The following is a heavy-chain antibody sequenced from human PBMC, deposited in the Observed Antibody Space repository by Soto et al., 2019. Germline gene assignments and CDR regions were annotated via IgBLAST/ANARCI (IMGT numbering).Heavy chain of an antibody. J-gene: IGHJ6*02. D-gene: IGHD6-25*01. V-gene: IGHV3-30*18. CDR3: AKDRRPNYYYGMDV. CDR2: TSYDGSNK. Sequence: QVQLVESGGGVVQPGRSLRLSCAASGVTFRSYGMHWVRQAPGKVLEWVAVTSYDGSNKYYANSVKGRFTISRDNSKNTLYLQMNSLRAEDTAVYYCAKDRRPNYYYGMDVWGQGTTVTVSS. CDR1: GVTFRSYG.